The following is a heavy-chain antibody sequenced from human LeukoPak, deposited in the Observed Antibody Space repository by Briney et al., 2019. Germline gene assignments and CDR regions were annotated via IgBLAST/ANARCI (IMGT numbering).Heavy chain of an antibody. CDR2: IYYSGST. V-gene: IGHV4-39*07. D-gene: IGHD5-24*01. Sequence: SETLSLTCTVSGGSISSSSYYWGWIRQPPGKGLEWIGSIYYSGSTYYNPSLKSRVTISVDTSKNQFSLRLSSVTAADTAVYYCARDLGDGYNYGVLEYWGQGTLVTVSS. CDR3: ARDLGDGYNYGVLEY. CDR1: GGSISSSSYY. J-gene: IGHJ4*02.